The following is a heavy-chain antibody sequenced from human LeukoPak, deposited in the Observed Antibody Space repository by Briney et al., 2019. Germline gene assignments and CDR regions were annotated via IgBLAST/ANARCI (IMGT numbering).Heavy chain of an antibody. CDR3: ARGGGITMVRGEKGFDY. CDR1: GGSISSYY. V-gene: IGHV4-59*01. D-gene: IGHD3-10*01. CDR2: IYYSGST. Sequence: SETLSLTCTISGGSISSYYWSWIRQPPGKGLEWIGYIYYSGSTNYNPSLKSRVTISVDTSKNQLSLKLSSVTAADTAVYYCARGGGITMVRGEKGFDYWGQGTLVTVSS. J-gene: IGHJ4*02.